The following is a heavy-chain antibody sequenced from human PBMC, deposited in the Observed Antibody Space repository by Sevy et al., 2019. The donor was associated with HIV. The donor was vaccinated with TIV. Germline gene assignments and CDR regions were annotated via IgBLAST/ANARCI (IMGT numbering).Heavy chain of an antibody. CDR3: ARDSDGYCYAFYGMDV. J-gene: IGHJ6*02. CDR1: GFTFSTYA. CDR2: ISYDGSNK. Sequence: GGSLRLSCAASGFTFSTYAMHWVRQAPGKGLEWVALISYDGSNKYYADSVKGRFTISRDNSKNTLYLQMNSLRAEDTAVYYCARDSDGYCYAFYGMDVWGQGTTVTVSS. V-gene: IGHV3-30-3*01. D-gene: IGHD5-18*01.